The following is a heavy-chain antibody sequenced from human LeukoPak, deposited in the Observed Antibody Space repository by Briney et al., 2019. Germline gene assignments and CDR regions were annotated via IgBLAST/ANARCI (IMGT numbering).Heavy chain of an antibody. CDR3: DMAVLDATNGLDV. J-gene: IGHJ6*02. V-gene: IGHV3-30*03. D-gene: IGHD2-15*01. Sequence: TGGSLRLSCEASEFSFSRYGMHWVRQVPGKGLEWLAILSHDGRVEFYADSVKGRFTISRDNSKNTLYLQMKSLKSEDTAVYLKDMAVLDATNGLDVWGQGTTVIVSS. CDR2: LSHDGRVE. CDR1: EFSFSRYG.